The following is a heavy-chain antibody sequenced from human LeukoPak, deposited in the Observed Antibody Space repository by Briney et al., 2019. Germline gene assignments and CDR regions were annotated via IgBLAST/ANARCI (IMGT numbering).Heavy chain of an antibody. J-gene: IGHJ4*02. D-gene: IGHD1-26*01. CDR2: IYYSGST. CDR3: TGLGRGGGYFDY. Sequence: KTGGSLRLSCAASGFTFDDYGMSWVRQAPGKGLEWIGSIYYSGSTYYNPSLKSRVTISVDTSKNQFSLKLSSVTAADTAVYYCTGLGRGGGYFDYWGQGTLVTVSS. V-gene: IGHV4-39*01. CDR1: GFTFDDYG.